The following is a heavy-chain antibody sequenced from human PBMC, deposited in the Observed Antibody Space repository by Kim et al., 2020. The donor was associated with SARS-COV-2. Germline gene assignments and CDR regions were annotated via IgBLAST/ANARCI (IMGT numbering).Heavy chain of an antibody. D-gene: IGHD1-20*01. V-gene: IGHV4-34*01. CDR3: SRGRGIAGTTFHDYGMDV. J-gene: IGHJ6*01. CDR1: GGSFSGYY. Sequence: SETLSLTCAVSGGSFSGYYWSWIRQPPGKGLEWIGEISHSGSTNDNPSPKSGVTISVETYKNQFSLKLSSVTAADTAVYYCSRGRGIAGTTFHDYGMDV. CDR2: ISHSGST.